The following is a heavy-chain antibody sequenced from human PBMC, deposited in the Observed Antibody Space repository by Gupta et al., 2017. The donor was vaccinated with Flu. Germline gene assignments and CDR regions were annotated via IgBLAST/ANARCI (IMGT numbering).Heavy chain of an antibody. J-gene: IGHJ5*01. CDR1: GGSISSGGYY. V-gene: IGHV4-31*03. CDR2: IYYSGSE. D-gene: IGHD6-13*01. CDR3: ARLGRAARPQCFDS. Sequence: QVQLHESGPGLVKPSQTLSLTCTVSGGSISSGGYYWSWIRQHPGKGLEWIGYIYYSGSEYYNPARKRRVTISVETAKNLLSRELSSMLAADTALYYCARLGRAARPQCFDSGGQGPMVTV.